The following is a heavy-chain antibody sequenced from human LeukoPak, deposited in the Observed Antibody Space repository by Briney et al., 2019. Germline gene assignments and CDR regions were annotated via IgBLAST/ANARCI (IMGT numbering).Heavy chain of an antibody. CDR3: AKWGSYGTDY. J-gene: IGHJ4*02. Sequence: GGSLRLSCAASGFTFSSYAMHWVRQAPGKGLEWVAVISYDGSNKYYADSVKGRFTISRDNSKNTLYLQMNSLRAEDTAVYYCAKWGSYGTDYWGQGTLVTVSS. V-gene: IGHV3-30-3*02. CDR1: GFTFSSYA. D-gene: IGHD1-26*01. CDR2: ISYDGSNK.